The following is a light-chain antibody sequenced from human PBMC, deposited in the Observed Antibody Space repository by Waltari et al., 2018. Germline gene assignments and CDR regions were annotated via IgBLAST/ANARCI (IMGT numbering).Light chain of an antibody. V-gene: IGLV2-8*01. Sequence: SALTQPPSASGSPGQSVTISCPGTSSDVGGHKFVSWYQQHPGKAPKVIIYEVTKRPSGVPDRFSGSKSGNTASLTVSGLQTEDEADYYCCSYAGSDTPYVFGTGTTVTVL. J-gene: IGLJ1*01. CDR3: CSYAGSDTPYV. CDR1: SSDVGGHKF. CDR2: EVT.